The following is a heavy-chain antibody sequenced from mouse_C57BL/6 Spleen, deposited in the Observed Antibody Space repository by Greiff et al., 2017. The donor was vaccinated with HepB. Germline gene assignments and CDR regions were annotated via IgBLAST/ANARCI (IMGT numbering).Heavy chain of an antibody. J-gene: IGHJ4*01. CDR2: ISSGSSTI. Sequence: EVNVVESGGGLVKPGGSLKLSCAASGFTFSDYGMHWVRQAPEKGLEWVAYISSGSSTIYYADTVKGRFTISRDNAKNTLFLQMTSLRSEDTAMYYCARGYYSNPYAMDYWGQGTSVTVSS. D-gene: IGHD2-5*01. CDR3: ARGYYSNPYAMDY. CDR1: GFTFSDYG. V-gene: IGHV5-17*01.